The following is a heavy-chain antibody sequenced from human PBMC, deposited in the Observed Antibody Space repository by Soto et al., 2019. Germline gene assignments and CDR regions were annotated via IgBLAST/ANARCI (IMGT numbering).Heavy chain of an antibody. V-gene: IGHV3-23*01. CDR2: VSGSGGTT. CDR1: GFTFSSSA. J-gene: IGHJ5*02. Sequence: EVQLLDSGGGLVQPGGSLRLSCAASGFTFSSSAMSWVRQAPGKGLEWVSAVSGSGGTTYYADSVRGRFTISRDNSKNTLYLQLNSPRAEDSAIYFSARCTVDTIVTSGWCHDLDPWGQGTLVTVSS. CDR3: ARCTVDTIVTSGWCHDLDP. D-gene: IGHD6-19*01.